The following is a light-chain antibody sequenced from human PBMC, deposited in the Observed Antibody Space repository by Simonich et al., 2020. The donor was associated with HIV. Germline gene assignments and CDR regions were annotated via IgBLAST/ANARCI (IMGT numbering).Light chain of an antibody. CDR2: DLS. Sequence: QSALTQPASVSGSPGQSITISCTGTSSDVGNYNYVSWYQQHPGKAPKHMIYDLSNRHSGVSNRFSGSKSGNTASLTISGLQAEDEADYYCSSYTSSSTLAVFGGGTQLTVL. V-gene: IGLV2-14*03. J-gene: IGLJ7*01. CDR3: SSYTSSSTLAV. CDR1: SSDVGNYNY.